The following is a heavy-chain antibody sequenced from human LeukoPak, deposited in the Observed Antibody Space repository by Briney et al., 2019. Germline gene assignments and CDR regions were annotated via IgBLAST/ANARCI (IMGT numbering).Heavy chain of an antibody. V-gene: IGHV5-51*01. Sequence: GESLKISCKGSGYSFTSYCIGWVRQMPGKGLEWMGIIYPGDSDTRYSPSFQGQVTISADKSISTAYLQWSSLKASDTAMYYCARQRRNWEYYYDSSGYTNWFDPWGQGTLVTVSS. J-gene: IGHJ5*02. CDR3: ARQRRNWEYYYDSSGYTNWFDP. D-gene: IGHD3-22*01. CDR1: GYSFTSYC. CDR2: IYPGDSDT.